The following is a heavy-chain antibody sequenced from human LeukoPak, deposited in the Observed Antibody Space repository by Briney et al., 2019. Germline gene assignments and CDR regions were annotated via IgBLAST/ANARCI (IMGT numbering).Heavy chain of an antibody. CDR3: AKELDVVVAANYDY. Sequence: GGSLRLSCAASGFTFSSYAMSWVRQAPGKGLEWVSAISGSGGSTYYADSVRGRFTISRDNSKNTLYLQMNSLRAEDTAVYYCAKELDVVVAANYDYWGQGTLVTVSS. J-gene: IGHJ4*02. V-gene: IGHV3-23*01. CDR2: ISGSGGST. CDR1: GFTFSSYA. D-gene: IGHD2-15*01.